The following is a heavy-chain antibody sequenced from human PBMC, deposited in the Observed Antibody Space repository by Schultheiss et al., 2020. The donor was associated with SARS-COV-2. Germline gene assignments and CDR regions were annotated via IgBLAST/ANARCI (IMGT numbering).Heavy chain of an antibody. CDR2: ISSDGKKK. D-gene: IGHD2-8*02. CDR1: GFPFQNYA. V-gene: IGHV3-30*04. Sequence: GGSLRLSCAPSGFPFQNYAVHWVRQAPGKGLEWVAVISSDGKKKYFADSVKGRITISRDNLKNTVYLQMNSLRGDDTALYFCARDGGVVPGAISWADDWGQGTLVTVSS. J-gene: IGHJ4*02. CDR3: ARDGGVVPGAISWADD.